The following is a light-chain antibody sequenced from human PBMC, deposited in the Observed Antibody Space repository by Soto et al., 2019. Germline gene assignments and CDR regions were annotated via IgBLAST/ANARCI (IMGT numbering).Light chain of an antibody. CDR3: QQRSN. CDR1: QSVSSY. Sequence: IEFRPCPGTLPLSPGERATLSCRASQSVSSYLAWYQQKPGQAPRLLIYDASNRATGIPARFSGSGSGTDFTLTISSLEPEDFAVYYCQQRSNFGQGTRLEI. V-gene: IGKV3-11*01. J-gene: IGKJ5*01. CDR2: DAS.